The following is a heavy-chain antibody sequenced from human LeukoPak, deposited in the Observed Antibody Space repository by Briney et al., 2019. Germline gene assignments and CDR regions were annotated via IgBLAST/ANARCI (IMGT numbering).Heavy chain of an antibody. J-gene: IGHJ4*02. V-gene: IGHV5-51*01. CDR2: IYPGDSDS. Sequence: GESLKISCKGSGYSFTSYWIAWVRQMPGKGLEWVGIIYPGDSDSRYSPSFQGQVTTSADKSISTAYLQWSSLKASDTAMYYCASPAHCSGGSCPFDYWGQGTLVTVSS. D-gene: IGHD2-15*01. CDR1: GYSFTSYW. CDR3: ASPAHCSGGSCPFDY.